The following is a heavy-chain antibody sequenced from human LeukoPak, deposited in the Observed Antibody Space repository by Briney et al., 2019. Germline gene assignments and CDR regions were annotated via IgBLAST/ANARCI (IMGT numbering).Heavy chain of an antibody. CDR3: ARDQYDSVWGSYRPYFDF. CDR2: ISPYTGDT. D-gene: IGHD3-16*02. J-gene: IGHJ4*02. CDR1: GYTFSSYG. Sequence: ASVKVSCKASGYTFSSYGISWVRQAPGQGLEWMGSISPYTGDTKYAERLQDRVIMTTDTSTRTAYMELRSLTSDDTAVFYCARDQYDSVWGSYRPYFDFWSQGTLVTVSS. V-gene: IGHV1-18*04.